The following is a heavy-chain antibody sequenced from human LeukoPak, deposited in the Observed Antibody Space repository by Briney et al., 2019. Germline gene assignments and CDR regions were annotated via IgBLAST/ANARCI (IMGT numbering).Heavy chain of an antibody. CDR1: GFTVSSNY. CDR2: IYSGGST. Sequence: GGSLRLSCAASGFTVSSNYMSWVRRAPGKGLEWVSVIYSGGSTYYADSVKGRFTISRDNSKNTLYLQMSSLRAEDTAVYYCARGQWLADFDYWGQGTLVTVSS. D-gene: IGHD6-19*01. CDR3: ARGQWLADFDY. V-gene: IGHV3-53*01. J-gene: IGHJ4*02.